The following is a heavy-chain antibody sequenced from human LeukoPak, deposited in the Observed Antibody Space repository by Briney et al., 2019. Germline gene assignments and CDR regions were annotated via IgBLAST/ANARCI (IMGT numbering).Heavy chain of an antibody. J-gene: IGHJ4*02. CDR2: IYYSGST. CDR3: AREYQLLPFDY. CDR1: GGSISTSRYY. D-gene: IGHD2-2*01. Sequence: PSETLSLTRTVAGGSISTSRYYCGWIRQPPGKGLEWIGSIYYSGSTYYNPSLKSRVTISVDTSKNQFSLKLSSVTAADTAVYYCAREYQLLPFDYWGQGTLVTVSS. V-gene: IGHV4-39*02.